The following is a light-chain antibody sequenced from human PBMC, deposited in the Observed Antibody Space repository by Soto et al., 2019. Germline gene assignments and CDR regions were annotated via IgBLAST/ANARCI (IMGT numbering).Light chain of an antibody. Sequence: EIVLTQYTDTVSLSPGERSTLSCRANQSVSSFLAWYQQRPGQAPRLLIYDASTRATGIPARFSGSGSETDFTLTISDVEPEDFAVYYCHLRQSWPRTFAQGTKVDIK. V-gene: IGKV3-11*01. CDR2: DAS. CDR1: QSVSSF. CDR3: HLRQSWPRT. J-gene: IGKJ1*01.